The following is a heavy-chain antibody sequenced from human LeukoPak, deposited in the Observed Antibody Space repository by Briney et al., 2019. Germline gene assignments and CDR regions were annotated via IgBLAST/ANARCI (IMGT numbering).Heavy chain of an antibody. CDR3: ARGRSSSGWYEGWFDP. Sequence: SETLSLTCTVSGGSVSTGTYFWSWIRQPPGKGLEWIGEIFYSGSTNYNPSLKSRVTISVDTSKNQFSLKLSSVTAADTAVYYCARGRSSSGWYEGWFDPWGQGTLVTVSS. J-gene: IGHJ5*02. CDR2: IFYSGST. V-gene: IGHV4-61*01. CDR1: GGSVSTGTYF. D-gene: IGHD6-19*01.